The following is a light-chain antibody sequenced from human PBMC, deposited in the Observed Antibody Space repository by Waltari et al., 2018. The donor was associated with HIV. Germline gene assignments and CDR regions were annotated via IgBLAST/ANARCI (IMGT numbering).Light chain of an antibody. CDR2: GKN. J-gene: IGLJ1*01. CDR3: NSRDSSGNHYV. CDR1: SLRSYY. V-gene: IGLV3-19*01. Sequence: SSELTQDPAVSVALGQTVRITCQGHSLRSYYASWYQQKPGQAPVLVIYGKNNRPSGIPDRFSGSSSGNTASLIITGAQAEDDADYYCNSRDSSGNHYVFGTGTKVTVL.